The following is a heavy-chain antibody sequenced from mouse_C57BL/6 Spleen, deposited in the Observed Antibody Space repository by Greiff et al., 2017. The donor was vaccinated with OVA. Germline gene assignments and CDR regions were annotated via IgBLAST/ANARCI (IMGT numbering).Heavy chain of an antibody. CDR3: ARGGTRPWFAY. V-gene: IGHV1-64*01. CDR2: IPPNSGST. D-gene: IGHD3-3*01. J-gene: IGHJ3*01. Sequence: QVQLQQPGAELVKPGASVKLSCTASGYTFTSYWMHWVQQRPGQGLEWIGMIPPNSGSTHSHEKFKSKATLTIDKSSSTAYMKLSSLTSEDAAVEYCARGGTRPWFAYWGQGTLVTVSA. CDR1: GYTFTSYW.